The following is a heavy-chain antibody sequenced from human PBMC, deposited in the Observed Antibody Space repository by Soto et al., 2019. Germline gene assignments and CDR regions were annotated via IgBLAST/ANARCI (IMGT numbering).Heavy chain of an antibody. CDR1: GYSFTDDY. D-gene: IGHD2-21*02. CDR3: ARAVYCGDDCYSYGMDV. J-gene: IGHJ6*02. CDR2: INPHSGST. V-gene: IGHV1-2*02. Sequence: QVQVVQSGAEVKKPGASVKIPCKTSGYSFTDDYLHWVRQAPGRGLEWVGWINPHSGSTNFAQKFLGRVSMTRDTSISTAYMELFSLTSDDTAIYYCARAVYCGDDCYSYGMDVWGQGTTVTVSS.